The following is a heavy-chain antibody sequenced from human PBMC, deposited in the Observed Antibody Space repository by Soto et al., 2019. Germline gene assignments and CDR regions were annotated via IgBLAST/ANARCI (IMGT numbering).Heavy chain of an antibody. CDR3: AKGAYDFWSGYSYYFDY. J-gene: IGHJ4*02. CDR2: TSGSGGST. D-gene: IGHD3-3*01. V-gene: IGHV3-23*01. Sequence: EVQLLESGGGLVQPGVSLRLSCAASGFTFSSYAMSWVRQAPGKGLEWVSATSGSGGSTYYADSVKGRLTISRDNSKNTLYLQMNSLRAEDTAVYYCAKGAYDFWSGYSYYFDYWGQGTLVTVSS. CDR1: GFTFSSYA.